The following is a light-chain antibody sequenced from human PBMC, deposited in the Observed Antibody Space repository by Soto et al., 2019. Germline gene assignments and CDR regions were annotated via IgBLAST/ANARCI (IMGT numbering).Light chain of an antibody. Sequence: QSALTQPASVSGSPGQSITLSCTGTSSDIGIYNYVSWYQQHPAKAPKLIIYEVDNRPSGISNRFSGSKSGNTASLTISGLQAEDEADYYCSSYTRNRTVIFGGRTKLTVL. V-gene: IGLV2-14*01. CDR3: SSYTRNRTVI. J-gene: IGLJ2*01. CDR1: SSDIGIYNY. CDR2: EVD.